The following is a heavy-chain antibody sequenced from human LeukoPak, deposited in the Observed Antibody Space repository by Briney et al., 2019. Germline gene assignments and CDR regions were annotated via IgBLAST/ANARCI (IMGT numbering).Heavy chain of an antibody. J-gene: IGHJ4*02. CDR3: ARSPLDYGGKLFDY. CDR1: GGSFSGYY. CDR2: INHSGST. V-gene: IGHV4-34*01. D-gene: IGHD4-23*01. Sequence: PSETLSLTCAVYGGSFSGYYWSWIRQPPGKGLEWIGEINHSGSTNYNPSLKSRVTISVDTSKNQFSLKLSSVTAADTAVYYCARSPLDYGGKLFDYWGQGTLVTVSS.